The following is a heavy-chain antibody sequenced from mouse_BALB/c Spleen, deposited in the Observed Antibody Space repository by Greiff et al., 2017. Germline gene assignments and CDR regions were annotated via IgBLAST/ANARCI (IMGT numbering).Heavy chain of an antibody. CDR1: GFSLTSYG. D-gene: IGHD1-1*01. Sequence: VQGVESGPGLVQPSQSLSITCTVSGFSLTSYGVHWVRQSPGKGLEWLGVIWSGGSTDYNAAFISRLSISKDNSKSQVFFKMNSLQANDTAIYYCARNDYYGSSSFAYWGQGTLVTVSA. CDR2: IWSGGST. CDR3: ARNDYYGSSSFAY. J-gene: IGHJ3*01. V-gene: IGHV2-2*02.